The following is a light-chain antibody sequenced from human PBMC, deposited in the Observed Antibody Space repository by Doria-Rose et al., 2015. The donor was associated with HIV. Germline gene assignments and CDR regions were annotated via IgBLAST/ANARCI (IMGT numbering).Light chain of an antibody. CDR3: QQRSNWPIT. CDR1: QSVIIY. J-gene: IGKJ5*01. V-gene: IGKV3-11*01. CDR2: DAS. Sequence: TQSPATLSLSPGERATLSCRASQSVIIYLAWYQQKPGQPPRLLIYDASNRATGIPARFSGSGSGTDFTLTISSLEPDDFAVYYCQQRSNWPITFGQGTRLEI.